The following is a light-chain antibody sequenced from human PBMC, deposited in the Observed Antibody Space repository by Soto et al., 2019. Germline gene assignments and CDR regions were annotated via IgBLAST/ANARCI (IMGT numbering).Light chain of an antibody. CDR3: GTWYNSLSPFLV. Sequence: QSVLTQPPSVSAAPGQTVTISCSGTSSNIGRNYVSWYQLLPGTAPKLLIYDNDKPPSGIPDRSSGSKSGTSATLGITGLQTGAEADYYCGTWYNSLSPFLVFGGGTKVTVL. V-gene: IGLV1-51*01. J-gene: IGLJ3*02. CDR2: DND. CDR1: SSNIGRNY.